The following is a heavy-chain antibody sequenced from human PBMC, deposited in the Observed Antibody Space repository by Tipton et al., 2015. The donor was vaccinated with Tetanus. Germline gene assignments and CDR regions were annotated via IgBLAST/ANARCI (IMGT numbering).Heavy chain of an antibody. Sequence: TLSLTCIVSGGSMSGTGHYWGWVRQLPGKGLEWLGCIYYSGTTYYNPSLRSRLSISVDTSKNQFSLSLASVTAADTAIYYCGRAELRSGFSGSLYYDLWGRGILVTVSS. J-gene: IGHJ2*01. D-gene: IGHD5-12*01. CDR2: IYYSGTT. CDR1: GGSMSGTGHY. CDR3: GRAELRSGFSGSLYYDL. V-gene: IGHV4-31*03.